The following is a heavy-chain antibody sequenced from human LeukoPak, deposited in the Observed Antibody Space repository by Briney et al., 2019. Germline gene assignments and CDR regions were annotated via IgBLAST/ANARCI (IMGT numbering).Heavy chain of an antibody. CDR1: GFTFSSYW. CDR2: IKQDGSEK. Sequence: PGGSLRLSCAASGFTFSSYWMSWVRRAPGKGLEWVANIKQDGSEKYYVDSVKGRFTISRDNAKNSLYLQMNSLRAEDTAVYYCARESYLDDYVWGSYRYEVDYWGQGTLATVSS. CDR3: ARESYLDDYVWGSYRYEVDY. J-gene: IGHJ4*02. V-gene: IGHV3-7*01. D-gene: IGHD3-16*02.